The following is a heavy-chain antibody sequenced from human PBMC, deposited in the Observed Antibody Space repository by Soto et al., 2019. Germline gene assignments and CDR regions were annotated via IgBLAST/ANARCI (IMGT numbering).Heavy chain of an antibody. CDR3: ARIVGTPIDY. D-gene: IGHD1-26*01. CDR2: IFYTGGT. J-gene: IGHJ4*02. CDR1: GGSVNSPSYY. Sequence: QEQLQESGPGLVKPSETLSLTCTVSGGSVNSPSYYWSWIRQPPGKDLEWIGYIFYTGGTVYNPSLKSRVTISIDTSPNQFALRLRSVTAADTAIYYCARIVGTPIDYWGQGTLVTVSS. V-gene: IGHV4-61*01.